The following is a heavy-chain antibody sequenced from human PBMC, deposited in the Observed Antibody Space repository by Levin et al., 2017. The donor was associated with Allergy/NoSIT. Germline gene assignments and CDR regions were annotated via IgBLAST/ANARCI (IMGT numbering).Heavy chain of an antibody. CDR3: ASRRMVTKDMDV. J-gene: IGHJ6*03. V-gene: IGHV4-34*01. Sequence: SQTLSLTCAVYGGSFSGYYWSWIRQPPGKGLEWIGEINHSGSTNYNPSLKSRVTISVDTSKNHFSLRLSSVTAADTAVYYCASRRMVTKDMDVWGKGTTVTVSS. CDR2: INHSGST. D-gene: IGHD2-21*02. CDR1: GGSFSGYY.